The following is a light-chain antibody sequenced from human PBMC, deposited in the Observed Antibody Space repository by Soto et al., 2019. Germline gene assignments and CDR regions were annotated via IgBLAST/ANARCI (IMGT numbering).Light chain of an antibody. V-gene: IGKV3-15*01. J-gene: IGKJ3*01. CDR2: AAS. CDR3: QQYNDWPPLP. CDR1: PSVSSD. Sequence: EVVMTQSPATLSLSPGDRATLSCRASPSVSSDLAWYQQKPGQAPRPLIYAASTRANDIPARFNGGGSGTEYTLTISNPQTAYFGIYYGQQYNDWPPLPFGPGTNVDI.